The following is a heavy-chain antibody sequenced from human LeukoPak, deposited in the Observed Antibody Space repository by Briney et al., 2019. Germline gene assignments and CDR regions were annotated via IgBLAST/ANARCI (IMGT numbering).Heavy chain of an antibody. CDR2: IYHSGST. D-gene: IGHD3-9*01. Sequence: PSETLSLTCTVSGGSISSYYWSWIRQPPGKGLEWIGEIYHSGSTNYNPSLKSRVTISVDKSKNQFSLKLSSVTAADTAVYYCARDLRYFDWNWFDPWGQGTLVTVSS. J-gene: IGHJ5*02. CDR3: ARDLRYFDWNWFDP. CDR1: GGSISSYY. V-gene: IGHV4-59*12.